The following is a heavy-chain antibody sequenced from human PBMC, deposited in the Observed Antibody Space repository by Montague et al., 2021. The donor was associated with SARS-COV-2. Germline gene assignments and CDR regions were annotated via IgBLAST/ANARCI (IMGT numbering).Heavy chain of an antibody. CDR3: ARHKSFDWLLIPRVGYYCMDV. D-gene: IGHD3-9*01. V-gene: IGHV4-59*01. J-gene: IGHJ6*02. CDR1: GGSISNYY. CDR2: ISSSGST. Sequence: SETLSLTCTVSGGSISNYYWSWIRQPPGKGLEWIGYISSSGSTNXNPSLKSRVTISVDTSKIQFSLRLSSVTSADTAVYYCARHKSFDWLLIPRVGYYCMDVWGQGTTVTVSS.